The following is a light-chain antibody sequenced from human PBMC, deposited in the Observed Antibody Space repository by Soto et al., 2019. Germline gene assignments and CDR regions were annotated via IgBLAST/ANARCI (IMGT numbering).Light chain of an antibody. Sequence: DIQMTQSPSSLSASVGDRVTITCRASQSIRSYLNWYQQKPGKAPILLIYSASSLQSGVPSRFGGSGFGTYFALTISSLHPEDFASYYCQHSDSTSWTFGQATKVEIK. CDR2: SAS. J-gene: IGKJ1*01. CDR3: QHSDSTSWT. V-gene: IGKV1-39*01. CDR1: QSIRSY.